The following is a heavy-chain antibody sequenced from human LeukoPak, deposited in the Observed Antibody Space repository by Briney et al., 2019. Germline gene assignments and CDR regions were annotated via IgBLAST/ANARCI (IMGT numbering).Heavy chain of an antibody. V-gene: IGHV4-31*03. CDR3: ARAIGQYTYYYDSSGSEYFQH. D-gene: IGHD3-22*01. Sequence: SETLSLTCTVSGGSISSGGYYWSWIRQHPGKGLEWIGYIYYSGSTYYNPSLKSRVTISVDTSKNQFSLKLSSVTAADTAVYYCARAIGQYTYYYDSSGSEYFQHWGQGTLVTVSS. CDR2: IYYSGST. CDR1: GGSISSGGYY. J-gene: IGHJ1*01.